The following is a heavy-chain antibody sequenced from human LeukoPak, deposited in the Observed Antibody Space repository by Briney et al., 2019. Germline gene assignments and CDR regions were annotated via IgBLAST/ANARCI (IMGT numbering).Heavy chain of an antibody. V-gene: IGHV3-7*04. J-gene: IGHJ4*02. CDR3: ARANNAGWFDY. Sequence: GGSLRLSCAASGFTFSSYAMSWVRQAPGKGLEWVANIKEDGSRNHCVDSVKGRFTISRDNAKNSLFLQMSSLRVEDTAVYYCARANNAGWFDYWGQGTLVTVSS. CDR1: GFTFSSYA. CDR2: IKEDGSRN. D-gene: IGHD6-19*01.